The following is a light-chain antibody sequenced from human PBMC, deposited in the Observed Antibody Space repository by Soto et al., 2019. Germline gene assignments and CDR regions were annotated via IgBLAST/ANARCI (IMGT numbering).Light chain of an antibody. J-gene: IGLJ1*01. CDR3: QSYDSSLSVLYV. V-gene: IGLV1-40*01. CDR1: SSSIGAGYN. Sequence: QAVVTQPPSVSGAPGQRVTISCTGSSSSIGAGYNVHWYQQLPGTAPKLLIYGNSNRPSGVPDRFSGSKSGTSASLAITGLQAEDEADYYCQSYDSSLSVLYVFGTGTKVTVL. CDR2: GNS.